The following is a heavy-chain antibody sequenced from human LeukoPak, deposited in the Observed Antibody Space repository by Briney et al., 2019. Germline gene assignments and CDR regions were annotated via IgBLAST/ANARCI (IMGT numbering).Heavy chain of an antibody. CDR2: ISSSSSYI. D-gene: IGHD3-3*01. CDR1: GFTFSSYS. Sequence: GGSLRLSCAASGFTFSSYSMNWVRQAPGKGLEWVSSISSSSSYIYYADSVKGRFTISRDNAKNSLYLQMNSLRAEDTAVYYCARGRYDFWSGYWGDNWFDPWGQGTLVTVSS. CDR3: ARGRYDFWSGYWGDNWFDP. V-gene: IGHV3-21*01. J-gene: IGHJ5*02.